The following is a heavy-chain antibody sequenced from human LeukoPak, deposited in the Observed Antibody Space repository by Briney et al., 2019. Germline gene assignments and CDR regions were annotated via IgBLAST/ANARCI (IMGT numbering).Heavy chain of an antibody. Sequence: GGSLRLSCAASGFTFSNYGLSRVRQAPGQGLEWVSSIGGSGAFTYYADSVKGRFSISRDNSKSTLYLQINDLRAEDTAVYFCTKLISGAGPRYWGQGTLVTVSS. CDR3: TKLISGAGPRY. D-gene: IGHD6-13*01. CDR2: IGGSGAFT. CDR1: GFTFSNYG. V-gene: IGHV3-23*01. J-gene: IGHJ4*02.